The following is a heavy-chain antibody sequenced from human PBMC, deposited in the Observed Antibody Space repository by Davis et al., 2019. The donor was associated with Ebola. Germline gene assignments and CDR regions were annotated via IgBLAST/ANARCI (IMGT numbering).Heavy chain of an antibody. Sequence: MPSETLSLTCTVSGGSISSYYWSWIRQPPGKGLEWIGYFYYSGSTNYNPSLKSRVTISVDTSKNQFSLKLSSVTAADTAVYYCARHRVSSGWLDYWGQGTLVTVSS. D-gene: IGHD6-19*01. CDR3: ARHRVSSGWLDY. CDR1: GGSISSYY. J-gene: IGHJ4*02. CDR2: FYYSGST. V-gene: IGHV4-59*08.